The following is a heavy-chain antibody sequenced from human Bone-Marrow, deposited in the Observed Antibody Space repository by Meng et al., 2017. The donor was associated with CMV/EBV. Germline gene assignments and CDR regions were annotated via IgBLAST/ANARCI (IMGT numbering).Heavy chain of an antibody. CDR1: GFTFSDYY. J-gene: IGHJ6*02. D-gene: IGHD6-13*01. CDR3: ARRIAAAGTAYYYYGMDV. CDR2: ISSSGSTI. V-gene: IGHV3-11*01. Sequence: GRSLRLSCAASGFTFSDYYMSWIRQAPGKGLEWVSYISSSGSTIYYADSVKGRFTISRDNAKNSLYLQMNSLRAEDTAVYYCARRIAAAGTAYYYYGMDVWGQGTTVTVSS.